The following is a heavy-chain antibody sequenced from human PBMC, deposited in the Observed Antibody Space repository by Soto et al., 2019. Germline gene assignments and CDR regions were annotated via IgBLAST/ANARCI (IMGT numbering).Heavy chain of an antibody. CDR3: AKEGRFTSAFDI. V-gene: IGHV3-23*01. Sequence: GVSLTLSSPASVFTFSSYAMSWVRQAPGKGLEWVSAISGSGGRTYYADSVKGRFTISRDNSKNTLYLQMNSLRAEDTAVYYWAKEGRFTSAFDIWGQGTTVTVSS. CDR2: ISGSGGRT. CDR1: VFTFSSYA. J-gene: IGHJ3*02.